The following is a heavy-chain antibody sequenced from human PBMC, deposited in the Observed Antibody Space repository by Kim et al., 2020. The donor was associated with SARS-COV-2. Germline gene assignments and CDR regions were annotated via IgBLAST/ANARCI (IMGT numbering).Heavy chain of an antibody. D-gene: IGHD3-10*01. Sequence: DSVKGRFSISRDNSKNTLYLQMNSLRAEDTAVYYCAKEAPNYGSGSYYHYWGQGTLVTVSS. CDR3: AKEAPNYGSGSYYHY. V-gene: IGHV3-23*01. J-gene: IGHJ4*02.